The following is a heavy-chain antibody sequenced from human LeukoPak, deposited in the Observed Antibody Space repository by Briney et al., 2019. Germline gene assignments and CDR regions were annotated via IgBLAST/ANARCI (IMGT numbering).Heavy chain of an antibody. D-gene: IGHD3-9*01. CDR2: ISGSGTAT. Sequence: PGGSLRLSCAASGFTFNTYAMSWVRQAPGKGLECVSTISGSGTATYYADSVKGRFTISRDNSKNTLYLQMNSLRAEDTAVYYCAKDPLKLHFDSSYYFDYWGQGTLVTVSS. V-gene: IGHV3-23*01. J-gene: IGHJ4*02. CDR3: AKDPLKLHFDSSYYFDY. CDR1: GFTFNTYA.